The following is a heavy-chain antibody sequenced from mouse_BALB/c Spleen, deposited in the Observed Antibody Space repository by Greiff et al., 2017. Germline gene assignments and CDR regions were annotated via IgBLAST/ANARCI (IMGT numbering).Heavy chain of an antibody. CDR3: ARGAYYRYDGTMDY. J-gene: IGHJ4*01. CDR2: INPSTGYT. V-gene: IGHV1-7*01. D-gene: IGHD2-14*01. CDR1: GYTFTSYW. Sequence: QVQLQQSGAELAKPGASVKMSCKASGYTFTSYWMHWVKQRPGQGLEWIGYINPSTGYTEYNQKFKDKATLTADKSSSTAYMQLSSLTSEDSAVYYCARGAYYRYDGTMDYWGQGTSVTVSS.